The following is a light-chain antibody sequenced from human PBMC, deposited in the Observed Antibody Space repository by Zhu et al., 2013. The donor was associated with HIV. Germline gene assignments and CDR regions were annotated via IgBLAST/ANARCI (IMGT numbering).Light chain of an antibody. CDR1: QSISSW. CDR2: AAS. J-gene: IGKJ4*01. V-gene: IGKV1-5*01. Sequence: DIQMTQSPSTLSASVGDRVTITCRASQSISSWLAWYQQKPGKAPNLLIYAASSLQSGVPSRFSGSGSGTDFTLTINSLQPEDFATYYCQQYNSYPLTFGGGTKVEFK. CDR3: QQYNSYPLT.